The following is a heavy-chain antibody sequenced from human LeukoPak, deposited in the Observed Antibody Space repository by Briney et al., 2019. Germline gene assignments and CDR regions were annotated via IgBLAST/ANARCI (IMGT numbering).Heavy chain of an antibody. CDR2: ISVSGRST. CDR1: GFTFSTYA. D-gene: IGHD3-22*01. Sequence: GGTLRLSCAASGFTFSTYAMNWVRQAPGKGLEWVSVISVSGRSTYYADSVKGRFTISRDNSKNNLYLQMHSLRAEDTAVYYCAKNHDSNGYHTDDAFDVWGQGTMVTVSS. CDR3: AKNHDSNGYHTDDAFDV. V-gene: IGHV3-23*01. J-gene: IGHJ3*01.